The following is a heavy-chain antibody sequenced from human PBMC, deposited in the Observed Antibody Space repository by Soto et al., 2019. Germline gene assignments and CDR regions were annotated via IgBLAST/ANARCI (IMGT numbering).Heavy chain of an antibody. V-gene: IGHV1-69*13. CDR1: GGTFSSYA. J-gene: IGHJ4*02. CDR2: IIPIFGTA. CDR3: AAERGYSYGPLDY. D-gene: IGHD5-18*01. Sequence: SVKVSCKASGGTFSSYAISWVRQAPGQGLEWMGGIIPIFGTANYAQKFQGRVTITADESTSTAYMELSSLRSEDTAVYYCAAERGYSYGPLDYWGQGTLVTVSS.